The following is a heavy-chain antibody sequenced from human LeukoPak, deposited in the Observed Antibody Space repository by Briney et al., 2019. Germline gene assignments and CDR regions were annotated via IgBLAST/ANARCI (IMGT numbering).Heavy chain of an antibody. Sequence: GGSLRLSCAASGFTFSSYGMHWVRQAPGKGLEWVAVIWYDGSNKYYADSVKGRFTISRDNSKNTLYLQMNSLRAEDTAVYYCARDHLAYCGGDCSVFDHWGQGTLVTVSS. CDR1: GFTFSSYG. D-gene: IGHD2-21*02. CDR2: IWYDGSNK. J-gene: IGHJ5*02. CDR3: ARDHLAYCGGDCSVFDH. V-gene: IGHV3-33*01.